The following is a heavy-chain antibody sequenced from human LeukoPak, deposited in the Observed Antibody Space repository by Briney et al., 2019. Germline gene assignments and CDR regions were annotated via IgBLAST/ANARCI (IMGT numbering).Heavy chain of an antibody. D-gene: IGHD3-22*01. J-gene: IGHJ5*02. CDR2: ISTCGSTI. V-gene: IGHV3-48*01. CDR3: ARDSGYHYDRFDT. Sequence: PGGSLSLSCVASGFTFSSYSVNWVRQAPGKGLEWVSYISTCGSTIYYADSVKGRFTISRDNAKNSLYLQMNSLRVEDTAVYHCARDSGYHYDRFDTWGQGTLVIVSS. CDR1: GFTFSSYS.